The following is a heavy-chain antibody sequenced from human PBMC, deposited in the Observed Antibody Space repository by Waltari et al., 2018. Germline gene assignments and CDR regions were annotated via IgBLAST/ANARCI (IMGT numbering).Heavy chain of an antibody. J-gene: IGHJ6*02. CDR1: GFTFSSYS. Sequence: EVQLVESGGGLVQPGGSLRLSCAASGFTFSSYSMNWVRQAPGKGLEWVSYISSSSSTIYYADSVKGRFTISRDNAKNSLYLQMNSLRAEDTAVYYCARVLYYYDGDGMDVWGQGTTVTVSS. V-gene: IGHV3-48*01. CDR2: ISSSSSTI. D-gene: IGHD3-22*01. CDR3: ARVLYYYDGDGMDV.